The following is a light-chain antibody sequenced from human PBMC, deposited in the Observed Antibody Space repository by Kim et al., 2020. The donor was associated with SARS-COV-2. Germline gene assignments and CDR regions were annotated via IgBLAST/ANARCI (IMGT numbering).Light chain of an antibody. CDR1: SGSIANNY. CDR2: ADS. CDR3: QSYHMTSQI. V-gene: IGLV6-57*01. Sequence: NFMLTQPHSVSGSPGKTVTISCTRSSGSIANNYVQWYQQRPGSSPTTIIYADSQRPSGVPDRFSGSIDHSSNSASLTISRLETEDEADYYCQSYHMTSQIFGGGTKLTVL. J-gene: IGLJ2*01.